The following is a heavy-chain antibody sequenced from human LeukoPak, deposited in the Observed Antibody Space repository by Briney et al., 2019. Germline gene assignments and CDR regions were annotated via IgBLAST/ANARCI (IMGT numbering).Heavy chain of an antibody. CDR1: GYTFTSYD. CDR3: ARGRYDILTGYLYYFDY. CDR2: MNPNSGNT. D-gene: IGHD3-9*01. J-gene: IGHJ4*02. V-gene: IGHV1-8*03. Sequence: GASVKVSCKASGYTFTSYDINWVRQATGQGLEWMGWMNPNSGNTGYAQKFQGRVTITRNTSISTAYMELSSLRSEDTAVYYCARGRYDILTGYLYYFDYWGQGTLVTVSS.